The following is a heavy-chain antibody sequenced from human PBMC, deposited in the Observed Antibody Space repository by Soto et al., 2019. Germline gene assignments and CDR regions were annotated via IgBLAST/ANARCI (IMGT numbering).Heavy chain of an antibody. V-gene: IGHV3-33*01. D-gene: IGHD3-16*01. CDR2: IWHDGGNK. J-gene: IGHJ4*02. Sequence: EGSLRLSCAASGFTFSSYGMHWVRQAPGKGLEWVAFIWHDGGNKFYAESVKGRFTISRDNSKNTLYLQMTSLSAEDTAMYYCARDGDVNTGFGKDYWGQGTLVTVSS. CDR1: GFTFSSYG. CDR3: ARDGDVNTGFGKDY.